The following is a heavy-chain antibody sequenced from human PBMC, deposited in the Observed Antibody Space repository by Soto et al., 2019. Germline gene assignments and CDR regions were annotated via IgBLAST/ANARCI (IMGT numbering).Heavy chain of an antibody. D-gene: IGHD6-13*01. CDR1: GGSISSYY. CDR2: IYYSGST. J-gene: IGHJ4*02. CDR3: ARDPIAAAGEFDY. Sequence: SETLSLTCTVSGGSISSYYWSWIRQPPGKGLEWIGYIYYSGSTNYNPSLKSRVTISVDTSKNQFSLKLSSVTAADTAVYYCARDPIAAAGEFDYWGQGTLVTVSS. V-gene: IGHV4-59*01.